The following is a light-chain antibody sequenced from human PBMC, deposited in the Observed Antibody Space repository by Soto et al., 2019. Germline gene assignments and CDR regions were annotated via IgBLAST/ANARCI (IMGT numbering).Light chain of an antibody. J-gene: IGKJ2*01. Sequence: EIVLTQSPGTLSLSPGERATLSCRASQSVSNNYLAWYQQRPGQAPRLLIYCASKRATGIPDRFSGSGSGTDFTLSVNRLEPEDVAVYYCQQYGSTPYTFGQGTKLEIK. V-gene: IGKV3-20*01. CDR3: QQYGSTPYT. CDR2: CAS. CDR1: QSVSNNY.